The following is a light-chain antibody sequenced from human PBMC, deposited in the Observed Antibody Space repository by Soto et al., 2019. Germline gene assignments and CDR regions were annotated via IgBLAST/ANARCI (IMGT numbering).Light chain of an antibody. CDR3: QQYENSVPLT. V-gene: IGKV3-20*01. Sequence: IVLTQYPGTLSLSPGERATLSCGASQSVDSRYFAWYQQKLGQAPRLLIYGSSNRATGIPDRFSGSGSGTDFTLTISRLEPEDFAVYHCQQYENSVPLTFGGGTKVDIK. CDR1: QSVDSRY. J-gene: IGKJ4*01. CDR2: GSS.